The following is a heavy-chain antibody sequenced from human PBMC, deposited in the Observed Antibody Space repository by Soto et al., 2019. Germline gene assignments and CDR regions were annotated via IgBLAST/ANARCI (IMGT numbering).Heavy chain of an antibody. J-gene: IGHJ4*02. V-gene: IGHV3-7*04. CDR3: SRGGLAGAGGY. Sequence: DVQLVESGGALVQPGGSLSLSCVASGFNFGSYWMTWVRQAPGSGLEWVANIKEDGSEKYYADSVKGRFTISRDNAKNYLNLHMNSLRDGDTAGCYCSRGGLAGAGGYWGQGTLVTVSS. CDR2: IKEDGSEK. CDR1: GFNFGSYW.